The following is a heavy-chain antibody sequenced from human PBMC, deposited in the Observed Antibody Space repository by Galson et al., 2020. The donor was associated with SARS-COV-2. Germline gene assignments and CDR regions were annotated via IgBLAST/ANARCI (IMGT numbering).Heavy chain of an antibody. V-gene: IGHV3-53*01. CDR1: GFDVNAKY. Sequence: GGSLSLSCAVSGFDVNAKYMSWVRQAAGKGLEWVAIVYHAGKTGYADSVKGRFTVSRDISKNTLSLQMNALRVEDTALYYCVRGAEGSYHGHYYYMDVWGKGTAVTVSS. CDR3: VRGAEGSYHGHYYYMDV. D-gene: IGHD1-26*01. CDR2: VYHAGKT. J-gene: IGHJ6*03.